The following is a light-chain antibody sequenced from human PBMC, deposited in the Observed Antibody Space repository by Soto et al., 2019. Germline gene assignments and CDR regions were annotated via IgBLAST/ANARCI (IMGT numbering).Light chain of an antibody. CDR2: AAS. CDR1: QSVSSY. CDR3: QQYDKWRT. J-gene: IGKJ1*01. V-gene: IGKV3-15*01. Sequence: IVLPQTPATLSLSPGERATLSCRASQSVSSYLACYQQKPGQAPRLLIYAASTRATGIPVRFSGSGSGTEFTLTISSLQSEDFAVYYCQQYDKWRTFGQGTKVDIK.